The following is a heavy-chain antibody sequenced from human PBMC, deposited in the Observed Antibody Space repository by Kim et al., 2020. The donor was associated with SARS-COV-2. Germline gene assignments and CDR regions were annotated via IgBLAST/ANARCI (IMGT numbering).Heavy chain of an antibody. J-gene: IGHJ5*02. CDR1: GFTFSTYP. CDR3: VRAERGAASAKKVWFDP. CDR2: ISSGSENI. D-gene: IGHD6-13*01. V-gene: IGHV3-48*02. Sequence: GWSLRLSCAASGFTFSTYPMNWVRQAPGQGLEWLSYISSGSENIYYADSVKGRFTISRDTAKNSLYLQMNSLRDEDTAVYYCVRAERGAASAKKVWFDPWGQGTLVTVSS.